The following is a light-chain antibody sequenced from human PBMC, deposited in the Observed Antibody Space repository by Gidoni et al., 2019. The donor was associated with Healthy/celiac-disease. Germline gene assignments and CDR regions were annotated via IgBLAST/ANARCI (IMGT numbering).Light chain of an antibody. Sequence: IVMTPSPATLSVSPGESATLSCRASQSGSRNLAWYQQKPGQAPRRLIYGASTRATGIPARFSGRGSGTEFTLTISSLQSEDFAVYYCQQYNNWPWTFGQGTKVEIK. J-gene: IGKJ1*01. V-gene: IGKV3-15*01. CDR3: QQYNNWPWT. CDR1: QSGSRN. CDR2: GAS.